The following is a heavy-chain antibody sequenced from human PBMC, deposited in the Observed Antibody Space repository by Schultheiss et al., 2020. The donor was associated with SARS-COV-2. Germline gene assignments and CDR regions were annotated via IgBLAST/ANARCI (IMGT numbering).Heavy chain of an antibody. D-gene: IGHD1-26*01. V-gene: IGHV3-23*01. CDR2: ISGSGGST. CDR1: GFTFSSYA. J-gene: IGHJ6*03. Sequence: GESLKISCAASGFTFSSYAMSWVRQAPGKGLEWVSAISGSGGSTYYADSVKGRFTISRDNSKNTLYLQMNSLRAEDTAVYYCAKQWELLGYYYYYMDVWGKGTTVTVAS. CDR3: AKQWELLGYYYYYMDV.